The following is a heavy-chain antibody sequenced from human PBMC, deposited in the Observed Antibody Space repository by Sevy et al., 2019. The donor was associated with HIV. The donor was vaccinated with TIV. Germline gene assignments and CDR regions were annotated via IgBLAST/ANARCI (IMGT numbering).Heavy chain of an antibody. CDR2: IRFDGTIQ. CDR1: GFTFSTYG. Sequence: GSLRLSCAASGFTFSTYGMHWVRQAPGKGLEWVAFIRFDGTIQYYTDSVKGRLTISRDNSKNTLYLQMNSLRAEDTAGYFCAKVLHIVVVPAAIDYYYGMDVWGQGTTVTVSS. D-gene: IGHD2-2*01. V-gene: IGHV3-30*02. J-gene: IGHJ6*02. CDR3: AKVLHIVVVPAAIDYYYGMDV.